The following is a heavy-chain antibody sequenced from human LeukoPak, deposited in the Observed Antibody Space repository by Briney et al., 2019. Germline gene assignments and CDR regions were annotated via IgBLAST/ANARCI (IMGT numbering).Heavy chain of an antibody. J-gene: IGHJ5*02. Sequence: GASLKLSCTASGFTFSSYAMSWVRQAPGQGLEWIAAIIPIFGTANYAQTVQGRVTITTDESTSTPYMELSSLRAEDTAVYYCSRNEGLPEAVACIWFDPWGQGTLVTLSS. CDR3: SRNEGLPEAVACIWFDP. D-gene: IGHD6-19*01. V-gene: IGHV1-69*05. CDR1: GFTFSSYA. CDR2: IIPIFGTA.